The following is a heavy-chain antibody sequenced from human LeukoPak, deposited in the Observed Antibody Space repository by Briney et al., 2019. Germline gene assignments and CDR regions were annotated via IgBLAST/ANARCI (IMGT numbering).Heavy chain of an antibody. CDR3: ARGSSGYHNI. V-gene: IGHV3-66*01. Sequence: GGSLGLSCAASEFSVGSNYMSWVRQAPGKGLEWVSLIYSGGSTNYADSVKGRFTISRDSSKNTLYLQMNSLRAEDTAVYYCARGSSGYHNIGGQGTLVTVSS. J-gene: IGHJ4*02. CDR1: EFSVGSNY. D-gene: IGHD5-12*01. CDR2: IYSGGST.